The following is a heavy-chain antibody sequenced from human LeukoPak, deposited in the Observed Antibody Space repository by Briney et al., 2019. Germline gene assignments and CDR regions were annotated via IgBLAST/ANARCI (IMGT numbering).Heavy chain of an antibody. CDR2: IRGSGGTT. V-gene: IGHV3-48*02. J-gene: IGHJ4*02. CDR1: GFTFSRYS. Sequence: GGSLRLSCAASGFTFSRYSMNWVRQAPGKGLEWVSYIRGSGGTTYYADSVKGRFTISRDNAKNSLYLQLNSLRDEDTAVYYCVRDPDALDYWGQGTLVTVS. CDR3: VRDPDALDY.